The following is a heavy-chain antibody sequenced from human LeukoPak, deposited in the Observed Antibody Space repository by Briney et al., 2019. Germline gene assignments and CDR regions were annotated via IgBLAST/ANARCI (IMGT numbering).Heavy chain of an antibody. V-gene: IGHV3-64*01. J-gene: IGHJ2*01. Sequence: PGGSLRLSCAASGFSFSSYAMHWVRQAPGKGLEYVSAISSNGGDTYYANSVKGRFTISRDNTKNSLYMQMNSLRGEDTAVYYCARSMGWHFDLWGRGSLVTVSS. CDR3: ARSMGWHFDL. CDR1: GFSFSSYA. CDR2: ISSNGGDT.